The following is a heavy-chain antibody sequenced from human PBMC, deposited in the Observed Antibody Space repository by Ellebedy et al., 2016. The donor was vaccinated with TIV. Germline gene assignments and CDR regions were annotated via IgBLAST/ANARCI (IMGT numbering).Heavy chain of an antibody. V-gene: IGHV4-34*01. CDR3: ARGSDWSKVGDS. CDR1: AGPLGSYY. Sequence: MPSETLSLTCAVSAGPLGSYYWTWIRQPPGGRLEWIGEISPGEGTNYNPSLKSRVTISLDTSKTQISLNLRSATAADTAVYFCARGSDWSKVGDSWGQGTLVTVSS. D-gene: IGHD3/OR15-3a*01. J-gene: IGHJ5*01. CDR2: ISPGEGT.